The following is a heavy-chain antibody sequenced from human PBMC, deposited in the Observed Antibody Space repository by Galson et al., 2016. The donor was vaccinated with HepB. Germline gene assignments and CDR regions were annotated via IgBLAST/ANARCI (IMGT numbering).Heavy chain of an antibody. D-gene: IGHD5-12*01. Sequence: SLRLSCAASGFTFDDYTMHWVRQAPGKGLEWVSLINWDGGSTYYADSVKGRFTISRDNSNNSLYLQMNSLRTEDTALYYCAKEKDSGYDYFDYWGQGTLVTVSS. V-gene: IGHV3-43*01. CDR1: GFTFDDYT. J-gene: IGHJ4*02. CDR2: INWDGGST. CDR3: AKEKDSGYDYFDY.